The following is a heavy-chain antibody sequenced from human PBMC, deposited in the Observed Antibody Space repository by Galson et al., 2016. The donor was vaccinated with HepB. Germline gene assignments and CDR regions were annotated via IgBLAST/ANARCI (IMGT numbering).Heavy chain of an antibody. Sequence: SLRLSCAASGFTFSSYAMSWVRQAPGKGLEWVSVISGSGGSTYYADSVKGRFTISRDNSKNTLCLQMNSLRAEDTALYSCAKDLGSYYGSGSYRDYYYGMDVWGQGTTVTVSS. V-gene: IGHV3-23*01. J-gene: IGHJ6*02. CDR3: AKDLGSYYGSGSYRDYYYGMDV. D-gene: IGHD3-10*01. CDR1: GFTFSSYA. CDR2: ISGSGGST.